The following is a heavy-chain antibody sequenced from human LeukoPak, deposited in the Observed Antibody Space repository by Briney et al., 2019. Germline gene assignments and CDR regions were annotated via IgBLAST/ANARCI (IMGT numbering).Heavy chain of an antibody. CDR1: GGSISSGGYY. Sequence: SQTLSLTCTVSGGSISSGGYYWSWIRQHPGKGLEWIVYIYYSGSTYYNPSLKSRVTISVDTSKNQFSLKLSSVTAADTAVHYCARVQGNLWFGELLYSYFDYWGQGTLVTVSS. CDR3: ARVQGNLWFGELLYSYFDY. CDR2: IYYSGST. V-gene: IGHV4-31*03. J-gene: IGHJ4*02. D-gene: IGHD3-10*01.